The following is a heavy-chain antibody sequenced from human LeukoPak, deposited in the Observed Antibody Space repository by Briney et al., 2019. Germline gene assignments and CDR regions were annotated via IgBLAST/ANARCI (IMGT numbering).Heavy chain of an antibody. V-gene: IGHV1-18*01. CDR1: GYTFTSYG. Sequence: ASVKVSCKASGYTFTSYGISWVRQAPGQGLEWMGWISAYNSNTNYAQKLQGRVTMTTDTSTSTAYMELRSLRSDDTAVYYCARDRCSGGSCDFDYWGQGTLVTVSS. D-gene: IGHD2-15*01. J-gene: IGHJ4*02. CDR3: ARDRCSGGSCDFDY. CDR2: ISAYNSNT.